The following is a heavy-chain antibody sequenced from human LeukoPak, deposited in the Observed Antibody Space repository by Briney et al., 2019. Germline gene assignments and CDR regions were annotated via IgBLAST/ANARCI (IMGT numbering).Heavy chain of an antibody. CDR1: GGSISSSY. J-gene: IGHJ4*02. Sequence: SETLSLTCTVSGGSISSSYWSWTRQPPGKGLEWIGYIYYSGSTNYNLSLKSRVTISVDTSKNQFSLKLSSVTAADTAVYYCARTDGSGSFLGYYFDYWGQGTLVTVSS. CDR2: IYYSGST. CDR3: ARTDGSGSFLGYYFDY. D-gene: IGHD3-10*01. V-gene: IGHV4-59*01.